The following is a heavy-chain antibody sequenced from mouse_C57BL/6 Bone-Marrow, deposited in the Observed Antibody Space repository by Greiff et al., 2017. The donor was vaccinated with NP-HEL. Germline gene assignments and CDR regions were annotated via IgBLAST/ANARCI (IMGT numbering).Heavy chain of an antibody. D-gene: IGHD1-1*01. J-gene: IGHJ4*01. V-gene: IGHV1-80*01. Sequence: QVQLKQSGAELVKPGASVKISCKASGYAFSSYWMNWVKQRPGKGLAWIGQIYPGDGDTNYNGKFKGKATLTADKSSSTAYMQLSSLTSEDSAVYFCARRPGALLRYLYYAMDYWGQGTSVTVSS. CDR2: IYPGDGDT. CDR3: ARRPGALLRYLYYAMDY. CDR1: GYAFSSYW.